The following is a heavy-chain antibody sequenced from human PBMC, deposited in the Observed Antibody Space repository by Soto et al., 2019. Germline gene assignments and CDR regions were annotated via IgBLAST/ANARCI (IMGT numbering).Heavy chain of an antibody. CDR1: GFTFSSYG. J-gene: IGHJ4*02. CDR2: IWYDGSNK. Sequence: QVQLVESGGGVVQPGRSLRLSCAASGFTFSSYGMHWVRQAPGKGLEWVAVIWYDGSNKYYADSVKGRFTISRDNSKNTLYLQMNSLRAEDTAAYYCARDSRLVAKLGYYFDYWGQGTLVTVSS. V-gene: IGHV3-33*01. CDR3: ARDSRLVAKLGYYFDY. D-gene: IGHD2-2*01.